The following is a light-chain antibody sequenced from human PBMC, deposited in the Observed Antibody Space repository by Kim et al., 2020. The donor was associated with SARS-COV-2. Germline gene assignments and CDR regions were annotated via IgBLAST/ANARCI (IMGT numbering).Light chain of an antibody. J-gene: IGKJ1*01. V-gene: IGKV3-20*01. CDR1: QRVSTNY. Sequence: EIVLTQSPGTLSLSPGETATFSCRASQRVSTNYLAWYQQKPGQAARLLIYGASSRATGIPDRFRGSGSGADVTLTISRLEPEDLAVYYCQQYASLPRTFGQGTKVDIK. CDR2: GAS. CDR3: QQYASLPRT.